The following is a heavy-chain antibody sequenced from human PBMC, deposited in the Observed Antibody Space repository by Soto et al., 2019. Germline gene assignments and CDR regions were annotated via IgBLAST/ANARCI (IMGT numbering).Heavy chain of an antibody. D-gene: IGHD3-16*01. CDR1: GGIFSSYA. CDR3: AMGGSPYVWFNDY. V-gene: IGHV1-69*01. CDR2: IIPVFGTT. Sequence: QEQLVQSGAEVKKPGSSMKVSCKASGGIFSSYAISWVRQAPGQWLEWMGGIIPVFGTTNYAQKFQDRVTITADESTNTAYMELSSLRSEDTAMYYCAMGGSPYVWFNDYWGQGTLVTVSS. J-gene: IGHJ4*02.